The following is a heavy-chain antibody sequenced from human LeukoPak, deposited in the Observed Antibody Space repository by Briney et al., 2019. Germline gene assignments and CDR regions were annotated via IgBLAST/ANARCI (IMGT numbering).Heavy chain of an antibody. CDR1: GFTFSSYS. D-gene: IGHD6-25*01. J-gene: IGHJ4*02. CDR2: ISSTGTYV. Sequence: KPGGSLRLSCAASGFTFSSYSMSWVRQAPRMGLEWVSSISSTGTYVYYADSVKGRFTISRDNAKKSLYLQMNSLRADDTAVYYCARERAAAAPDYGGGEPLAPVP. V-gene: IGHV3-21*01. CDR3: ARERAAAAPDY.